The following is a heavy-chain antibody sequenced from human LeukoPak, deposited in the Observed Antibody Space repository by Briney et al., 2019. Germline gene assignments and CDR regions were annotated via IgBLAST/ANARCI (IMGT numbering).Heavy chain of an antibody. CDR1: GYSISSGYY. Sequence: SETLSLTCTVSGYSISSGYYWGWIRQPPGKGLEWIGSIYHSGSTYYNPSLKSRVTISVDTSKNQFSLKLSSVTAADTAVYYCASVAAAGPGAFDYWGQGTLVTVSS. CDR3: ASVAAAGPGAFDY. CDR2: IYHSGST. V-gene: IGHV4-38-2*02. D-gene: IGHD6-13*01. J-gene: IGHJ4*02.